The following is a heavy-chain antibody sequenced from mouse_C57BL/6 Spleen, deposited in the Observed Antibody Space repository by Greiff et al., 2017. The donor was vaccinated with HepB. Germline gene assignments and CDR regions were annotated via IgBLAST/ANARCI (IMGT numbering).Heavy chain of an antibody. CDR3: ARGHSSGFAY. J-gene: IGHJ3*01. Sequence: QVQLQQPGAELVRPGSSVKLSCKASGYTFTSYWMDWVKQRPGQGLEWIGNIYPSDSETHYNQKFKDKATLTVDKSSSTAYMQLSSLTSEDSAVYYCARGHSSGFAYWGQGTLVTVSA. CDR2: IYPSDSET. D-gene: IGHD3-2*02. CDR1: GYTFTSYW. V-gene: IGHV1-61*01.